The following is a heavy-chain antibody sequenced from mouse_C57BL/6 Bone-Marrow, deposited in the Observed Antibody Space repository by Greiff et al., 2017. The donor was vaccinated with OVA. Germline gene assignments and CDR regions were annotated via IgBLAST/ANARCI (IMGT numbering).Heavy chain of an antibody. D-gene: IGHD2-3*01. CDR1: GYAFSSSW. Sequence: QVQLQQSGPELVKPGASVKISCKASGYAFSSSWMNWVKQRPGKGLEWIGRIYPGDGDTNYNGKFKGKATLTADKSSSTAYMQLSSLTSEDSAVYFCARSGWLLPYYWGQGTTLTVSS. CDR3: ARSGWLLPYY. V-gene: IGHV1-82*01. CDR2: IYPGDGDT. J-gene: IGHJ2*01.